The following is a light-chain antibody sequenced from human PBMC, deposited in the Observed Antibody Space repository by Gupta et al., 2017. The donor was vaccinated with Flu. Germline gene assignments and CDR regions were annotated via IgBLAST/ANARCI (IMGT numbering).Light chain of an antibody. CDR1: NSNLGTNT. V-gene: IGLV1-44*01. J-gene: IGLJ3*02. Sequence: QSVLTQPPSASGTPGQRVTIYCSGSNSNLGTNTVNWYQQFPGTAPKLLIYSNNQRPSGIPDRFSASKSGTSASLAIIGLRSEDEADYYCASWDERLNGWVFGGKTELTVL. CDR3: ASWDERLNGWV. CDR2: SNN.